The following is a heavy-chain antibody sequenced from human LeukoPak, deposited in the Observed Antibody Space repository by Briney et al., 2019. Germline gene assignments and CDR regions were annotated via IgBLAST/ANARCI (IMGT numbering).Heavy chain of an antibody. V-gene: IGHV1-69*04. CDR1: GGTFSSYA. CDR3: ARGGGGYNWFDP. J-gene: IGHJ5*02. D-gene: IGHD3-16*01. CDR2: IIPILGIA. Sequence: SVKVSCKASGGTFSSYAISWVRQAPGQGLEWMGRIIPILGIANYAQKFQGRVTITADKSTSTAYMELSSLRSEDTAVYYCARGGGGYNWFDPWGQGTLVTVSS.